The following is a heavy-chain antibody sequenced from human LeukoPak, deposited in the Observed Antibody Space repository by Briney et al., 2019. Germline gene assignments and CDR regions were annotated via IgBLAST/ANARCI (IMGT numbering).Heavy chain of an antibody. J-gene: IGHJ4*02. V-gene: IGHV4-4*07. CDR3: ARQGYTASYYFLDY. CDR1: GGSIRSYF. Sequence: PSVTLSLTCTVSGGSIRSYFWGWVRQPAGKGLEWIGRIYTTGATFYNPSLKTRLTMSIDTSKNQFSLRLTSVVAADTAVYYCARQGYTASYYFLDYWSQGTIVTVSS. D-gene: IGHD1-26*01. CDR2: IYTTGAT.